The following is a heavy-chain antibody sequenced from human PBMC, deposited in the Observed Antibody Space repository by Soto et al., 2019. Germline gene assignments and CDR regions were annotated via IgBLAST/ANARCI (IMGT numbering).Heavy chain of an antibody. D-gene: IGHD1-26*01. J-gene: IGHJ5*02. CDR1: GGSISSGGYS. V-gene: IGHV4-30-2*01. CDR3: ARDKGGSYYGNQWFDP. Sequence: QLQLQESGSGLVKPSQTLSLTCAVSGGSISSGGYSWSWIRQPPGKGLEWIGYIYHSGSTYYNPSLKSRVTISVDRSKNQFSLKLSSVTAADTAVYYCARDKGGSYYGNQWFDPWGQGTLVTVSS. CDR2: IYHSGST.